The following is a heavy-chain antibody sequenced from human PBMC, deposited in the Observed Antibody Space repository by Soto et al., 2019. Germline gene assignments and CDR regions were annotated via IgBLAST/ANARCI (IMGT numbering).Heavy chain of an antibody. CDR2: IYYSGST. V-gene: IGHV4-39*01. CDR1: GGSISSSSYY. CDR3: ARHKVGATWYFDY. D-gene: IGHD1-26*01. Sequence: SETLSLTCTVSGGSISSSSYYWGWIRQPPGKGLEWIGSIYYSGSTYYNPSLKSRVTISVDTSKNQFSLKLSSVTAADTAVYYCARHKVGATWYFDYWGQGTLVTVSS. J-gene: IGHJ4*02.